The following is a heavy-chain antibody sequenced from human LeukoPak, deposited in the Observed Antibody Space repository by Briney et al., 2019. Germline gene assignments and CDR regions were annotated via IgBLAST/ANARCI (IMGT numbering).Heavy chain of an antibody. V-gene: IGHV3-21*01. CDR2: ISSSSSYI. CDR1: GFTFSSYS. CDR3: ARDGYYGSGSYLYDFDY. J-gene: IGHJ4*02. Sequence: GGSLRLSCAASGFTFSSYSMNWVRQAPGKGLEWVSSISSSSSYIYYADSVKGRFTISRDNAKNSLYLQMNSLRAEDTAVYYCARDGYYGSGSYLYDFDYWGQGTLVTVSS. D-gene: IGHD3-10*01.